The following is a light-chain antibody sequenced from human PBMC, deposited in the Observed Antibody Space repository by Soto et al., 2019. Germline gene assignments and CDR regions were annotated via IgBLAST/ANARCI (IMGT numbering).Light chain of an antibody. V-gene: IGKV3-11*01. CDR1: QSVRTY. CDR3: QHYDSLRWT. J-gene: IGKJ1*01. Sequence: EIVLTQSPVTLSLSPGERATLSCRASQSVRTYLAWYQVKPGQAPRLLVYDASRRASGVPARFSGSGSGTDFTLTISSLEPEDFAVYYCQHYDSLRWTFGQGTKVDIK. CDR2: DAS.